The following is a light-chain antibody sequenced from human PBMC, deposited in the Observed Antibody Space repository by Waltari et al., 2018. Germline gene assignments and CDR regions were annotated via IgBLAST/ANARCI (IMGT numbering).Light chain of an antibody. V-gene: IGLV2-11*01. CDR1: SRDAGVYDY. J-gene: IGLJ2*01. CDR3: CSYAGSYTHVV. Sequence: QSALTQPRSVSGSPGQSVPIPCTGTSRDAGVYDYVPCSHHHPGKAPKLMICDVTKRPSGVPDRFSGSQSGNTASLTISGLQAEDEADYYCCSYAGSYTHVVFGGGTKLTVL. CDR2: DVT.